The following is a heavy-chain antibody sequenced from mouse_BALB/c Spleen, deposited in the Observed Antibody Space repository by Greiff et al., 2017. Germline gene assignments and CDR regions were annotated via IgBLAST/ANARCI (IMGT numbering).Heavy chain of an antibody. CDR2: INPSTGYT. D-gene: IGHD1-2*01. Sequence: QVQLQQSGAELAKPGASVKMSCKASGYTFTSYWMHWVKQRPGQGLEWIGYINPSTGYTEYNQKFKDKATLTAYKSSSTAYMQLSSLTSEDSAVYYCARTPFITTVFAYWGQGTLVTVSA. J-gene: IGHJ3*01. CDR3: ARTPFITTVFAY. V-gene: IGHV1-7*01. CDR1: GYTFTSYW.